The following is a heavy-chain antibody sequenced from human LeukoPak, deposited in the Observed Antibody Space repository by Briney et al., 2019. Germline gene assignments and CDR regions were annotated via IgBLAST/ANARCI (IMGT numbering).Heavy chain of an antibody. D-gene: IGHD1-26*01. CDR2: LYSGGMT. CDR1: GFTVNNYY. V-gene: IGHV3-53*01. J-gene: IGHJ4*02. CDR3: ARMFGGNYYGYYFDY. Sequence: PGGSLRLSCAASGFTVNNYYMTWVRQAPGKGLECVSILYSGGMTYYADSVKGRFTISTDTSKNTVILQMNSLRAADTAIYFCARMFGGNYYGYYFDYWGQGSMLTVSS.